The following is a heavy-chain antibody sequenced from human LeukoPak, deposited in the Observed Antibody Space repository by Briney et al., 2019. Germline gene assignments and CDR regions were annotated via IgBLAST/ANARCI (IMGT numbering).Heavy chain of an antibody. D-gene: IGHD3-10*01. J-gene: IGHJ5*02. Sequence: PSETLSLTCTVSGGSISSSSYYWGWIRQPPGKGLEWIGSIYYSGSTYYNPSLKSRVTISVDTSKNQFSLKLSSVTAADTAVYYRARNSRVTMVRGVPKRGWFDPWGQGTLVTVSS. CDR3: ARNSRVTMVRGVPKRGWFDP. CDR2: IYYSGST. V-gene: IGHV4-39*01. CDR1: GGSISSSSYY.